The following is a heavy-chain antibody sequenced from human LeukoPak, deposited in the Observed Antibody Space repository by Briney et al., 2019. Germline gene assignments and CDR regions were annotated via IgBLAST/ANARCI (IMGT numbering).Heavy chain of an antibody. D-gene: IGHD2-15*01. CDR1: DGSINSYF. V-gene: IGHV4-4*07. CDR3: AKEGRSSTPGY. J-gene: IGHJ4*02. Sequence: PSETLSLTCTVSDGSINSYFWSWIRQPAGKGLEYIGRIYASGSTNYNPSLKSRVTMSVDTSKNQFSLKLTSVTAADTAVYYCAKEGRSSTPGYWGQGTLVTVSS. CDR2: IYASGST.